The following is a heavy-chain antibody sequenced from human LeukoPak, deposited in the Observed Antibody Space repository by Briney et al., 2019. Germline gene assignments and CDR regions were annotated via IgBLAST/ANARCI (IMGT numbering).Heavy chain of an antibody. CDR3: ARVRYNSSWYQNWFDP. V-gene: IGHV4-59*12. J-gene: IGHJ5*02. Sequence: SETLSLTGTVSGGSISSYYWSWIRQPPGKGLEWIGYIYYSGSTNYNPSLKSRVTISVDTSKNQFSLKLSSVTAADTAVYYCARVRYNSSWYQNWFDPWGQGTLVTVSS. D-gene: IGHD6-13*01. CDR2: IYYSGST. CDR1: GGSISSYY.